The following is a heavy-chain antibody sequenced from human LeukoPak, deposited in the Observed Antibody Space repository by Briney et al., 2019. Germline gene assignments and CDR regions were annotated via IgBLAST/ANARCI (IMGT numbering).Heavy chain of an antibody. CDR2: INPSGGST. CDR1: GYTFTSYY. CDR3: ARMTTVPPDAFDI. Sequence: ASVKVSCKASGYTFTSYYMHWVRQAPGQGLEWMGIINPSGGSTSYAQKFQGRVTMTRDMSTSTVYMELSSLRSEDTAVYYCARMTTVPPDAFDIWGQGTMVTVSS. D-gene: IGHD4-17*01. V-gene: IGHV1-46*01. J-gene: IGHJ3*02.